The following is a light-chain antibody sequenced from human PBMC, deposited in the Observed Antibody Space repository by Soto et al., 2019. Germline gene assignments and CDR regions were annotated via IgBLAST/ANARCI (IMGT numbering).Light chain of an antibody. CDR3: QQYYSTPYT. CDR1: QSVLYSANNNNY. J-gene: IGKJ2*01. CDR2: WAS. Sequence: IVMTQSPDSLAVSLVERATINCKSSQSVLYSANNNNYLAWYQQKPGQPPELLIYWASTRESGVPDRFSGSGSGTDFTLTISSLQAEDVAVYYCQQYYSTPYTFGQGTKLEIK. V-gene: IGKV4-1*01.